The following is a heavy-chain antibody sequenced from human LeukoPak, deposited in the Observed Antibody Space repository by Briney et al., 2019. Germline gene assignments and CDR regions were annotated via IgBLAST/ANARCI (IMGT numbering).Heavy chain of an antibody. CDR2: LYYSGST. CDR1: GGSISSYY. V-gene: IGHV4-59*01. Sequence: PSETLSLTCTVSGGSISSYYWSWIRQPPGKGLEWIGQLYYSGSTNYNPSLKSRVTISVDTSKKQFSLKLNSVTAADTAVYYCAGSKAIGGFLGRDEPRRYNWFDPWGQGTLVTVSS. CDR3: AGSKAIGGFLGRDEPRRYNWFDP. J-gene: IGHJ5*02. D-gene: IGHD3-10*01.